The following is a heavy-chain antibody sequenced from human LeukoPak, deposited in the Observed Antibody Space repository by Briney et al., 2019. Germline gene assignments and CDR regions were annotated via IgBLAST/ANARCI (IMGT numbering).Heavy chain of an antibody. V-gene: IGHV4-34*01. Sequence: SETLSLTCAVYGGSFSNYYWSWIRQPPGKGLEWIGEIDHSGSTNYNPSLKSRLTVSVDTSKKQFSLKLSSVTAADTAVYYCARAPVRVAAVGKYFDYWGQGTLVTVSS. J-gene: IGHJ4*02. CDR1: GGSFSNYY. D-gene: IGHD6-13*01. CDR2: IDHSGST. CDR3: ARAPVRVAAVGKYFDY.